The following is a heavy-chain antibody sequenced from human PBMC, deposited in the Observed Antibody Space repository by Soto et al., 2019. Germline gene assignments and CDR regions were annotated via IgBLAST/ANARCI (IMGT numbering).Heavy chain of an antibody. D-gene: IGHD6-13*01. Sequence: GESLKISCKGSGYSFTTYWIGWVRQMPGKGLEWMGIIYPGDSDARYSPSFQGQVSISADKSISTAYLQWSSLKASDTAMYYCARTSAAGKYYYGMDVWGQGTTVTVSS. CDR2: IYPGDSDA. V-gene: IGHV5-51*01. CDR1: GYSFTTYW. CDR3: ARTSAAGKYYYGMDV. J-gene: IGHJ6*02.